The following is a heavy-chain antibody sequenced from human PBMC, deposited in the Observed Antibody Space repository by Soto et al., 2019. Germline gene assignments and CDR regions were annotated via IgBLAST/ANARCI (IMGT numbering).Heavy chain of an antibody. V-gene: IGHV1-69*06. CDR1: GGTFRSYA. Sequence: QVQLVQSGAEVKKPGSSVKVSCKASGGTFRSYAISWVRQAPGQGLEWMGGIIPIFGTANYAQKFQGRVTITADKSTSTAYMELSSLRSEDTSVYYCARYNDGGWYGGGLFDPWGQGTLVTVSS. J-gene: IGHJ5*02. CDR3: ARYNDGGWYGGGLFDP. D-gene: IGHD6-19*01. CDR2: IIPIFGTA.